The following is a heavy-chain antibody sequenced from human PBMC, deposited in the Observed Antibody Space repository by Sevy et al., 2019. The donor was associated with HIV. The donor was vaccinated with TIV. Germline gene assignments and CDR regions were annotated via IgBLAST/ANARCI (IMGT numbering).Heavy chain of an antibody. J-gene: IGHJ4*02. V-gene: IGHV3-7*01. CDR3: VRAIAAAGSF. Sequence: GGSLRLSCAASGFSLNNYCMNWVRQAPGKGLEWVANIKQDGSVKYYVDSVMGRFTISRDNARNLLYLQMNSLRVDDTALYYCVRAIAAAGSFWGQGTLVTVSS. CDR2: IKQDGSVK. CDR1: GFSLNNYC. D-gene: IGHD6-13*01.